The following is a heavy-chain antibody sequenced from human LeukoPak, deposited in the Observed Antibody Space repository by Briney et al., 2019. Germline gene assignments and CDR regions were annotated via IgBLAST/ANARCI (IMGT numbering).Heavy chain of an antibody. CDR2: IYISGST. CDR3: ARWTTLVRGFDY. CDR1: GESFSGYY. D-gene: IGHD3-10*01. V-gene: IGHV4-4*07. J-gene: IGHJ4*02. Sequence: SETLSLTRTVYGESFSGYYWSWIRQPAGKGLEWIGRIYISGSTNYNPSLKSRVSMSVDTSKNHFSLKLSSVTAADTAVYYCARWTTLVRGFDYWGQGTLVTVSS.